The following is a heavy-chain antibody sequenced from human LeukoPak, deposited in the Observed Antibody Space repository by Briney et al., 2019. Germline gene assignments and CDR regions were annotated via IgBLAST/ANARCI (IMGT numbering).Heavy chain of an antibody. CDR2: IYYSGST. CDR3: ARDPPNYGDPPRDYWYFDL. CDR1: GGSIGRSSYY. J-gene: IGHJ2*01. Sequence: SETLSLTCTVSGGSIGRSSYYWGWIRQPPGKGLEWIGNIYYSGSTNYNPSLKSRVTISVDTSKNQFTLKLSSVTAADTAVYYCARDPPNYGDPPRDYWYFDLWGRGTLVTVSS. V-gene: IGHV4-39*06. D-gene: IGHD4-17*01.